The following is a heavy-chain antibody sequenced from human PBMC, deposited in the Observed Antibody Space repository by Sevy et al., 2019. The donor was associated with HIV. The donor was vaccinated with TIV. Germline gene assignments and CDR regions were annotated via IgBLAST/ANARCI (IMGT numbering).Heavy chain of an antibody. CDR3: AKDGDYYDSSGYYSLFDY. V-gene: IGHV3-23*01. CDR2: ISGSGGST. Sequence: GGSLRLSCAASGFTFSSYAMSWVRQAPGKGLEWVSAISGSGGSTYYADSVKGRSTISRDNSKNTLYLQMNSLRAEDTAVYYCAKDGDYYDSSGYYSLFDYWGQGTLVTVSS. D-gene: IGHD3-22*01. CDR1: GFTFSSYA. J-gene: IGHJ4*02.